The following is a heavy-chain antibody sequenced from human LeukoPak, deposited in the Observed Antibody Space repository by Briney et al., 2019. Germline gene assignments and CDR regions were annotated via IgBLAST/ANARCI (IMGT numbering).Heavy chain of an antibody. J-gene: IGHJ4*02. CDR3: ARDPPLQLYCSGGSCESGDY. Sequence: ASVKVSCKASGYTFTSYAMNWVRQAPGQGLEWMGWINTNTGNPTYAQGFTGRFVFSLDTSVSTAYLQISSLKAEDTAVYYCARDPPLQLYCSGGSCESGDYWGQGTLVTVSS. V-gene: IGHV7-4-1*02. CDR1: GYTFTSYA. D-gene: IGHD2-15*01. CDR2: INTNTGNP.